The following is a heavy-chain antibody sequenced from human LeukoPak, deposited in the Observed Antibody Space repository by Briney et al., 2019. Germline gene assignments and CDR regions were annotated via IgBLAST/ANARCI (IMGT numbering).Heavy chain of an antibody. CDR3: ARARDSSGYNWFDP. J-gene: IGHJ5*02. D-gene: IGHD3-22*01. CDR2: IYYSGST. CDR1: GGSISSYY. Sequence: PSETLSLTCTVSGGSISSYYWSWIRQPPGKGLEWIGYIYYSGSTNYNPSLKSRVTISVDTSKNQFSLKLSSVTAAHTAVYYCARARDSSGYNWFDPWGQGTLVTVSS. V-gene: IGHV4-59*01.